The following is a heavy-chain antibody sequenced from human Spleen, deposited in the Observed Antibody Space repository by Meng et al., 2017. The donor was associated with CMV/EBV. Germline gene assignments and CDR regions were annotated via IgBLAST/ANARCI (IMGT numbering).Heavy chain of an antibody. J-gene: IGHJ2*01. CDR3: ARHYSGSYLFDL. V-gene: IGHV4-59*01. CDR1: GGSMSPYY. CDR2: IYYGGST. D-gene: IGHD1-26*01. Sequence: SETLSLTCTVSGGSMSPYYWSWIRQPPGKGLEWIGYIYYGGSTIYNPSVRSRITMSVDTSKNHFSLKLSSVTAADTAVYYCARHYSGSYLFDLWGRGTLVTVSS.